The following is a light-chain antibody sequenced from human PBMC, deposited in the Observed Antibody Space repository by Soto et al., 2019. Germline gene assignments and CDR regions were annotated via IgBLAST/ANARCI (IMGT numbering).Light chain of an antibody. V-gene: IGKV1-5*03. CDR3: QQYNSYSWT. CDR1: QSFSTW. Sequence: DTHMTQSPWTLSASVGDTVTITCRASQSFSTWLAWYQQKPGRAPKLLIYKASTLESGVPARFSGSGSGTEFTLTISSLQPDDFATYYCQQYNSYSWTFGQGTKVDIK. J-gene: IGKJ1*01. CDR2: KAS.